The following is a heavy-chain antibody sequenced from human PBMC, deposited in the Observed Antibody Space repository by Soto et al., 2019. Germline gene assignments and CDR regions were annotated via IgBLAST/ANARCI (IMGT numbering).Heavy chain of an antibody. V-gene: IGHV4-31*03. D-gene: IGHD5-12*01. CDR3: ELKHPTAPNIVATRYYYSYGMDV. J-gene: IGHJ6*02. CDR2: IYYSGST. Sequence: SETLSLTCTVSGGSISSVGYYWSWIRQHPGKGLEWIGYIYYSGSTYYNPSLKSRVTISVDTSKNQFSLKLSSVTAADTAVYYCELKHPTAPNIVATRYYYSYGMDVLGQGTTVT. CDR1: GGSISSVGYY.